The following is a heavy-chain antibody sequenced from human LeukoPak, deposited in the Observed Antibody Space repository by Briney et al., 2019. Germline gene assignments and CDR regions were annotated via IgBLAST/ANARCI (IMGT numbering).Heavy chain of an antibody. J-gene: IGHJ3*02. CDR3: ARGRSSAFDT. CDR1: GDSVSTNGVA. CDR2: TYYRSKWYN. V-gene: IGHV6-1*01. Sequence: SQTLSLTCGISGDSVSTNGVAWNWIRQSPSRGLEWLGRTYYRSKWYNDYAVSVKSRITINPDTSRNQFSLQLNSVTPEDTAVXXCARGRSSAFDTWGQGTVVTVSS.